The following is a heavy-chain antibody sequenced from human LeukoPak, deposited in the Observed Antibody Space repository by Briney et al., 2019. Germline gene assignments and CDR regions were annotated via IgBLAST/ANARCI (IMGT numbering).Heavy chain of an antibody. J-gene: IGHJ4*02. CDR2: ISSSSSTI. Sequence: PGGSLRLSCKASGFTFSSYSMNWVRQAPGKGLEWVSYISSSSSTIYYADSVKGRFTITRDNAKNTLYLQMNRLRAEDTAVYYCARDRSFVYYDILTGYQSPSNFDYWGQGTLVTGSS. CDR3: ARDRSFVYYDILTGYQSPSNFDY. D-gene: IGHD3-9*01. CDR1: GFTFSSYS. V-gene: IGHV3-48*01.